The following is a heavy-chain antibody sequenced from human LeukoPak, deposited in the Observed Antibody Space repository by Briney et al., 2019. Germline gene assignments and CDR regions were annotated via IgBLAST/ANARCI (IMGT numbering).Heavy chain of an antibody. CDR1: GFAFSTHA. J-gene: IGHJ3*02. V-gene: IGHV3-53*01. Sequence: PGGSLRLSCQASGFAFSTHAMHWVRQAPGKGLEWVSVIYSGGSTYYADSVKGRFTISRDNSKNTLYLQMNSLRAEDTAVYYCARVGATTHDAFDIWGQGTMVTVSS. CDR2: IYSGGST. D-gene: IGHD1-26*01. CDR3: ARVGATTHDAFDI.